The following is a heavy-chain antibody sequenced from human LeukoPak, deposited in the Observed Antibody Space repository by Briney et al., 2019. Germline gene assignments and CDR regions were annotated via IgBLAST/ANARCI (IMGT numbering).Heavy chain of an antibody. Sequence: SETLSLTCTVSGGSISSYYWSWIRQPPGKGVEWIGYIYYSGSTNHNPSLKSRVTISVDTSKNQFSLKLSSVTAADTAVYYCASSTYGHYYYYMDVWGKGTTVTVSS. CDR3: ASSTYGHYYYYMDV. V-gene: IGHV4-59*01. CDR2: IYYSGST. J-gene: IGHJ6*03. CDR1: GGSISSYY. D-gene: IGHD4-17*01.